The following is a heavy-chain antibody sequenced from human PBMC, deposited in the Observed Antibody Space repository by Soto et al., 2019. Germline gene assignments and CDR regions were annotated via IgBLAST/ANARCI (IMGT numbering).Heavy chain of an antibody. CDR1: GFTFSDYY. Sequence: GGSLRLSCAASGFTFSDYYMSWIRQAPGKGLEWVSYISSSGITIYYADSVKGRFTISRDNAKNSLYLQMNSLRAEDTAVYYCAKAESGRYDYYMDVWGKGITVTVSS. V-gene: IGHV3-11*01. J-gene: IGHJ6*03. CDR3: AKAESGRYDYYMDV. D-gene: IGHD1-26*01. CDR2: ISSSGITI.